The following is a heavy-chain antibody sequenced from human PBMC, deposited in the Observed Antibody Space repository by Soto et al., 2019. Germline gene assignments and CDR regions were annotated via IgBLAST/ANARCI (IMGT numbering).Heavy chain of an antibody. D-gene: IGHD2-21*02. Sequence: PSETLSLTCTVSGGSISSSSYYWGWIRQPPGKGLEWIGSIYHSGSTYYNPSLKSRVTISVDRSKNQFSLKLSSVTAADTAVYYCARGLYGAFDIWGQGTMVTVSS. V-gene: IGHV4-39*07. CDR2: IYHSGST. CDR3: ARGLYGAFDI. CDR1: GGSISSSSYY. J-gene: IGHJ3*02.